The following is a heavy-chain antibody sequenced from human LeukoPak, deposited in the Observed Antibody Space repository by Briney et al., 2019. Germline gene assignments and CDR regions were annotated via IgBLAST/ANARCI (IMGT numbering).Heavy chain of an antibody. D-gene: IGHD5-24*01. CDR1: GYSISSGYY. V-gene: IGHV4-38-2*01. CDR3: ARHRAEKPYYMDV. J-gene: IGHJ6*03. CDR2: IYHSGST. Sequence: SETLSLTCAVSGYSISSGYYWGWIRQPPGKGLEWIGSIYHSGSTYYNPSLKSRVTISVDTTKNQFSLKLSSVTAADTAVYYCARHRAEKPYYMDVWGKGTTVTVSS.